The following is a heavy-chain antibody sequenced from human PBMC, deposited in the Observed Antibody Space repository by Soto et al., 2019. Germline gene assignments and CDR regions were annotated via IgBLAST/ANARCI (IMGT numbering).Heavy chain of an antibody. Sequence: EVQLVESGGGLVKHGGSLRLSCAASGFTFSSYSMNWVRQAPGKGLEWVSSISSSSSYIYYADSVKGRFTISRDNAKNSLYLQMNSLRAEDTAVYYCASSNTPDYWGQGTLVTVSS. V-gene: IGHV3-21*01. CDR2: ISSSSSYI. CDR1: GFTFSSYS. D-gene: IGHD3-3*02. CDR3: ASSNTPDY. J-gene: IGHJ4*02.